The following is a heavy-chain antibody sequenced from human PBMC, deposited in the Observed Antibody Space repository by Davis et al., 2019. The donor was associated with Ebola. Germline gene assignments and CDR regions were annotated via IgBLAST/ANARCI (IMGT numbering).Heavy chain of an antibody. CDR1: GFSLSTSGVG. D-gene: IGHD1-26*01. J-gene: IGHJ6*02. CDR3: AHWSSLYGMDV. Sequence: SGPTLVKPTQTITLTCTCSGFSLSTSGVGVGWIRQPPGKALQWLGIIYWDDDKRYSPPLKSRLTITKDTSKNQVVLTVTNMDPVDTATYYCAHWSSLYGMDVWGQGTTVTVSS. V-gene: IGHV2-5*02. CDR2: IYWDDDK.